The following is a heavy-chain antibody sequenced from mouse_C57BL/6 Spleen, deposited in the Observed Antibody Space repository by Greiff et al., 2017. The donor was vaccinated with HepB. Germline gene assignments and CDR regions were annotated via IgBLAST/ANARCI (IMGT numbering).Heavy chain of an antibody. Sequence: VQLQQSGAELVKPGASVKISCKASGYAFSSYWMNWVKQRPGKGLEWIGQIYPGDGDTNYNGKFKGKATLTADKSSSTAYMQLSSLTSEDSAVYFCARDYGSSYGYWYFDVWGTGTTVTVSS. CDR1: GYAFSSYW. CDR3: ARDYGSSYGYWYFDV. V-gene: IGHV1-80*01. CDR2: IYPGDGDT. D-gene: IGHD1-1*01. J-gene: IGHJ1*03.